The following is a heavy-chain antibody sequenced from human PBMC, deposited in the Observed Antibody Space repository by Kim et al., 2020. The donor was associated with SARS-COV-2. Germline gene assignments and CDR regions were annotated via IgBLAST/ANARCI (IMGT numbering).Heavy chain of an antibody. CDR2: ISYDGSNK. J-gene: IGHJ4*02. D-gene: IGHD3-22*01. CDR3: AKDLRHYYDSSGHQEGVPK. CDR1: GFTFSSYG. V-gene: IGHV3-30*18. Sequence: GGSLRLSCAASGFTFSSYGMHWVRQAPGKGLEWVAVISYDGSNKYYADSVKGRFTISRDNSKNTLYLQMNSLRAEDTAVYYCAKDLRHYYDSSGHQEGVPKWGQGTLVTVSS.